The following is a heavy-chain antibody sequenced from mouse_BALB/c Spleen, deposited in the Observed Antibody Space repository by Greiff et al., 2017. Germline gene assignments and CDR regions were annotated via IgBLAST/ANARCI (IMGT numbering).Heavy chain of an antibody. V-gene: IGHV2-6-7*01. J-gene: IGHJ1*01. D-gene: IGHD4-1*01. CDR2: IWGDGST. CDR1: GFSLTGYG. CDR3: ARDRTGTEGYFDV. Sequence: VQLQQSGPGLVAPSQSLSITCTVSGFSLTGYGVNWVRQPPGKGLEWLGMIWGDGSTDYNSALKSRLSISKDNSTSQVFLKMNSLQTDDTARYYCARDRTGTEGYFDVWGAGTTVTVSA.